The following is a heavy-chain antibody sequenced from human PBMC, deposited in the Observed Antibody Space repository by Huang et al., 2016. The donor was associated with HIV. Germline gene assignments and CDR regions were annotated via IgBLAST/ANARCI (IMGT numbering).Heavy chain of an antibody. CDR2: ISGSIGNI. D-gene: IGHD5-12*01. CDR1: GFTFSNYA. V-gene: IGHV3-23*01. J-gene: IGHJ4*02. CDR3: AKDRGDGYSGYDYDY. Sequence: EVQLWESGGTLVQPGGSLRLSCGAFGFTFSNYAMSWVRQAPGKGLECVSFISGSIGNIYYADSVKGRFTISRDNVKKTVYLQMNSLRVEDAAVYYCAKDRGDGYSGYDYDYWGQGTLVTVSS.